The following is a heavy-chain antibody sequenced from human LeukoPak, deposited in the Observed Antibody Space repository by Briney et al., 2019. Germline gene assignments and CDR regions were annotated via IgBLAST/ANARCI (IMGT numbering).Heavy chain of an antibody. CDR1: GGSISSGGYY. CDR3: ARDSSPEDYYYYYGMDV. J-gene: IGHJ6*02. CDR2: IYYSGST. D-gene: IGHD6-13*01. V-gene: IGHV4-31*03. Sequence: PSQTLSLTCTVSGGSISSGGYYWSWIRQHPGKGLEWIGYIYYSGSTYYNPSLKSRVTISVDTSKNQFSLKLSSVTAADTAVYYCARDSSPEDYYYYYGMDVWGQGTTVTVSS.